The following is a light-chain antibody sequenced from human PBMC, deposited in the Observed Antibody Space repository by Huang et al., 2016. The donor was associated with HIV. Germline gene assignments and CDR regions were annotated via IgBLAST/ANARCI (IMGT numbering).Light chain of an antibody. CDR1: RTVSTN. Sequence: ILMTQSPATLYVSPGERVTLSCRANRTVSTNLCWYQQRPGQAPRLLIYGSSTRAPGVPARFSGSGSGTDFSLTISSLQSEDFALYYCHQYNNWLLSFGGGTRVDI. CDR2: GSS. V-gene: IGKV3-15*01. J-gene: IGKJ4*01. CDR3: HQYNNWLLS.